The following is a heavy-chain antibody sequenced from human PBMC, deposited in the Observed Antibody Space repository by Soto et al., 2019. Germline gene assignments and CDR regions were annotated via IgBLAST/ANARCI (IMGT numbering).Heavy chain of an antibody. Sequence: QVQQQPWGAGLLKPSETLSLTCAVYAGSFSHYYWNWVRQSPGKGLGWIGKIKHSGRSNYNPSLRSRVSISVDMSKNQFSLRLTSVTAADTAVYYCARGGSSDWQVALDIWGQGTMVTVSS. CDR2: IKHSGRS. J-gene: IGHJ3*02. V-gene: IGHV4-34*01. CDR3: ARGGSSDWQVALDI. CDR1: AGSFSHYY. D-gene: IGHD6-19*01.